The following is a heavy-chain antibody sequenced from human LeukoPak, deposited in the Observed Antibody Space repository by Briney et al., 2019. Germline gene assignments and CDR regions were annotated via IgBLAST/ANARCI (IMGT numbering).Heavy chain of an antibody. J-gene: IGHJ5*02. V-gene: IGHV4-59*01. Sequence: SETLSLTCTVSGGSISSYYWSWIRQPPGKGLEWIGYIYYSGSTNYNPSLKSRVTISVDTSKNQFSLKLSSVTAADTAVYYCAGEVQNYGGNSGTGDHWGQGTLVTVSS. CDR3: AGEVQNYGGNSGTGDH. CDR1: GGSISSYY. D-gene: IGHD4-23*01. CDR2: IYYSGST.